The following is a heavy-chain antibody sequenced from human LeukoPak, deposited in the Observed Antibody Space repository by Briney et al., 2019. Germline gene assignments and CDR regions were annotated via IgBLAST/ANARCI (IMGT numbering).Heavy chain of an antibody. CDR1: GFIFSNAW. CDR3: GTGDAFDI. J-gene: IGHJ3*02. D-gene: IGHD7-27*01. CDR2: IKSKAQGGSI. V-gene: IGHV3-15*01. Sequence: GGPLRLSCAASGFIFSNAWMSWVRQSPGKGLEWIGRIKSKAQGGSIAYAAPLKGRFTISRDDSRDILYLQMGSLETEDTGVYYCGTGDAFDIWGQGTLVTVSS.